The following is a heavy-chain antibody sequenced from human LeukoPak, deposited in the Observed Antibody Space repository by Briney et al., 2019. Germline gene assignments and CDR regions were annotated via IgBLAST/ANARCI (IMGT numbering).Heavy chain of an antibody. Sequence: GGSLRLSCAASGFTVSNNYMSWVRQAPGKGLEWVSVIYSGGSTYYADSVKGRFTISRDNSKNTVYLQMNSLRAEDTAVYYCARGLKYSCGWFYFDYWGQGTLVTVSS. D-gene: IGHD6-19*01. CDR3: ARGLKYSCGWFYFDY. J-gene: IGHJ4*02. CDR1: GFTVSNNY. CDR2: IYSGGST. V-gene: IGHV3-53*01.